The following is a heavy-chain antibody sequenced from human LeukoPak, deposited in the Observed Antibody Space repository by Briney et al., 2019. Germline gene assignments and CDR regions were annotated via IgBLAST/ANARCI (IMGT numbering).Heavy chain of an antibody. Sequence: GRSLRLSCVASGFTFRNYGMHWVRQAPGKGLEWVTVIWYDGSNKYYADSVKGRFTISRDNSKNTLYLQMNSLRAEDTAVYYCASGIGDSEYYQHWGQGTLVTVSS. CDR3: ASGIGDSEYYQH. D-gene: IGHD4-17*01. CDR1: GFTFRNYG. J-gene: IGHJ1*01. V-gene: IGHV3-33*01. CDR2: IWYDGSNK.